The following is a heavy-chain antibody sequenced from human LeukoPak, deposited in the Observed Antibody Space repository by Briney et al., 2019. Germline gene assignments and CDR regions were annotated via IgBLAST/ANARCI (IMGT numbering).Heavy chain of an antibody. CDR2: IYGSGNT. Sequence: SETLSLTCTVSGGSISNYFWSWIRQPPGKGLEWIGYIYGSGNTNYNPSLKSRITMSIDTSKNQFSLELTSVTAADTATYYCARETTLAGFASGLGFNYWGQGILVTVSS. D-gene: IGHD6-19*01. CDR1: GGSISNYF. V-gene: IGHV4-59*01. J-gene: IGHJ4*02. CDR3: ARETTLAGFASGLGFNY.